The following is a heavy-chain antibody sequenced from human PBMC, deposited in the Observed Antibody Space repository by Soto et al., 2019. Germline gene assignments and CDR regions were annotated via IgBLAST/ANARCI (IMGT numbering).Heavy chain of an antibody. Sequence: PSETLSLTCTVSGGSVSSGDYFWSWLRHSPGNRLEWIAYIYYIGSTNYNPSLKSRATISVDTSKSQVSLTLTSMTAADAALYYRARSPNYYYYGFDVWGPGTAVTV. D-gene: IGHD3-10*01. CDR3: ARSPNYYYYGFDV. CDR1: GGSVSSGDYF. J-gene: IGHJ6*02. V-gene: IGHV4-61*08. CDR2: IYYIGST.